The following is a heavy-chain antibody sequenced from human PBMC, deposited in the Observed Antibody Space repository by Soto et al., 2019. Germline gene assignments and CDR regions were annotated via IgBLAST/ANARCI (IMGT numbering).Heavy chain of an antibody. D-gene: IGHD3-10*01. Sequence: SVKVACKASGGTFISYASIWVRQAPGQGLEWMGGIIPIFGTANYAQKFQGRVTITADESTSTAYMELSSLRSEDTAVYYCASGDGPGYYGMDVWGQGTTVTVSS. J-gene: IGHJ6*02. CDR3: ASGDGPGYYGMDV. CDR1: GGTFISYA. V-gene: IGHV1-69*01. CDR2: IIPIFGTA.